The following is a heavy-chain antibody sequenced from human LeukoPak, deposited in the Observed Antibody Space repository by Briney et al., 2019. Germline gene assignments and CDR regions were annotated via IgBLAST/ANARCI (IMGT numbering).Heavy chain of an antibody. CDR3: AKEWAYYYGSGNIYYYGMDV. CDR1: GFTFSSYG. D-gene: IGHD3-10*01. CDR2: ISYDGSNK. J-gene: IGHJ6*02. Sequence: GGSLRLSCAASGFTFSSYGMHWVRQAPGKGLEWVAVISYDGSNKYYADSVKGRFTISRDNSKNTLYLQMSSLRAEDTAVYYCAKEWAYYYGSGNIYYYGMDVWGQGTTVTVSS. V-gene: IGHV3-30*18.